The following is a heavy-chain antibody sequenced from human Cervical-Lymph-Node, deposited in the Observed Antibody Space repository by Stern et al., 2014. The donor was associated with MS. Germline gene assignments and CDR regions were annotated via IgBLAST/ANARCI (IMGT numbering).Heavy chain of an antibody. CDR1: GFTFSSYA. CDR3: ARDLLTYYDFWSGQNPFEY. CDR2: ISYDGSNK. J-gene: IGHJ4*02. D-gene: IGHD3-3*01. V-gene: IGHV3-30-3*01. Sequence: EQLVESGGGVVQPGRTLRLSCASSGFTFSSYAMHWVRQAPGKGMEWVAFISYDGSNKYSEDSAKERFNISRDNSKNKMYLQLNSQRAEDTAVYYCARDLLTYYDFWSGQNPFEYWGQGTLVTVSS.